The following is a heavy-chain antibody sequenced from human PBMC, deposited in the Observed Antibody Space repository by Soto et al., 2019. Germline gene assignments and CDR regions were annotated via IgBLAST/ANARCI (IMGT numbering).Heavy chain of an antibody. J-gene: IGHJ6*02. Sequence: QVQLVESGGGVVQPGKSVRLSCAASGFTFSLYGIHWVRQAPGKGLEWVAFITYEGSNHHYADSVKGRFTISRDNSKNILYLQMNDLRPEDTAVYYCAKDVTAAGDNYYYTGLDVWGLGTTVTVSS. CDR1: GFTFSLYG. CDR3: AKDVTAAGDNYYYTGLDV. CDR2: ITYEGSNH. D-gene: IGHD6-13*01. V-gene: IGHV3-30*18.